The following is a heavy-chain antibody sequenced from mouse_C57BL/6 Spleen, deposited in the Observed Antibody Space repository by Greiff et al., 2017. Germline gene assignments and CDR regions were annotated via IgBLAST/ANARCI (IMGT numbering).Heavy chain of an antibody. D-gene: IGHD1-1*01. J-gene: IGHJ2*01. CDR2: ISSGSSTI. V-gene: IGHV5-17*01. Sequence: EVKLVESGGGLVKPGGSLKLSCAASGFTFSDYGMHWVRQAPEKGLEWVAYISSGSSTIDYADTVKGRFIISRDNAKNTLFLQMTSLRSEDTAMYYCARGSTTVFDYWGQGTTLTVSS. CDR1: GFTFSDYG. CDR3: ARGSTTVFDY.